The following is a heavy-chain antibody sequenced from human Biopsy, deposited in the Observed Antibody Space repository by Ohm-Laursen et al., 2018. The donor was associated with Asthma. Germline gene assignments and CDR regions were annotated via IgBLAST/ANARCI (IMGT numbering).Heavy chain of an antibody. J-gene: IGHJ4*02. Sequence: TLSLTCTVSYGSITSGGYYWSWVRQPPGKGLEWIGYIYYIGSTYYNPSLKSRVAISLDTSKNQFSLKLSPVTAADTAVYFCASRGGVRRYFDYWGQGTLVTVSS. CDR2: IYYIGST. CDR3: ASRGGVRRYFDY. CDR1: YGSITSGGYY. D-gene: IGHD3-16*01. V-gene: IGHV4-30-4*01.